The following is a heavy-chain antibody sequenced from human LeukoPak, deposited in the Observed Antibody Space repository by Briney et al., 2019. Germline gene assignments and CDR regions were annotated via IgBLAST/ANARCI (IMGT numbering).Heavy chain of an antibody. CDR2: IASDGSST. Sequence: GGSLRLSCAAAGFTFSSYWMNWVRQAPGKGLVWVSRIASDGSSTTYADSVKGRFSISRDNAKNTLYLQMNSLRVEDTAVYYCARGRPHGNDYWGQGTLVTVSS. J-gene: IGHJ4*02. V-gene: IGHV3-74*01. CDR1: GFTFSSYW. D-gene: IGHD4-23*01. CDR3: ARGRPHGNDY.